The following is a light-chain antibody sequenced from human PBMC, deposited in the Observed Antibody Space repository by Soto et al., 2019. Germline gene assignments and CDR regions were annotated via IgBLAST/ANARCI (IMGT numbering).Light chain of an antibody. CDR3: QQYGSSPTWT. V-gene: IGKV3-20*01. CDR1: QSVSSNY. J-gene: IGKJ1*01. CDR2: GAS. Sequence: ESVLTHSPGTLSXXXGXXAXLXSRAIQSVSSNYLAWYRQKPGQAPRLLIYGASTRATGIPDRFSGSGSGTDFTLTISRLEPEDSAVYYCQQYGSSPTWTFGQGTKVDIK.